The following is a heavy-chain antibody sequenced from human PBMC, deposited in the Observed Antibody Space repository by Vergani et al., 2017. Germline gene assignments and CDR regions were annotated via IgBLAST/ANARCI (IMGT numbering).Heavy chain of an antibody. J-gene: IGHJ4*02. D-gene: IGHD5-12*01. V-gene: IGHV3-23*01. CDR3: TKGSRGYTGYFFDY. Sequence: DVQLLESGGNLVQPGGSLRLSCAASGFTFTNFAMTWVRQAPGEGLEWVSSVSGSSATPYYADSVKGRFIISRDNSKNTLHLQMNSLRADDTAVYYCTKGSRGYTGYFFDYWGQGTLATVSS. CDR1: GFTFTNFA. CDR2: VSGSSATP.